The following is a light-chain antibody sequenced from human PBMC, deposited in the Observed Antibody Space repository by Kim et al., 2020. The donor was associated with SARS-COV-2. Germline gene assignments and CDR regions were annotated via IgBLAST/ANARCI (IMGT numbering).Light chain of an antibody. J-gene: IGKJ1*01. V-gene: IGKV1-8*01. Sequence: IRITQSPSSLSASTGDRVIITCRASQDISSYLAWYQQRPGKAPRLLIYAASTLQSGVPSRFSGSGSGTEFTLTITCLQSEDFATYYCQQYYSYPRTFGQGTKVDIK. CDR2: AAS. CDR3: QQYYSYPRT. CDR1: QDISSY.